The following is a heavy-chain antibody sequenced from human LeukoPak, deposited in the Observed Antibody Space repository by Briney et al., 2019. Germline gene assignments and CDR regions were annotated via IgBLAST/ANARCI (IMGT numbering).Heavy chain of an antibody. V-gene: IGHV1-69*13. J-gene: IGHJ6*02. CDR2: IIPIFGTA. CDR1: GGTFSSYA. D-gene: IGHD6-6*01. CDR3: ARDRIAARPEGGYYGMDV. Sequence: ASVKVSCKASGGTFSSYAISWVRQAPGQGLEWMGGIIPIFGTANYAQKFQGRVTITADESTSTAYMELSSLRSEDTAVYYCARDRIAARPEGGYYGMDVWGQGTTVTVSS.